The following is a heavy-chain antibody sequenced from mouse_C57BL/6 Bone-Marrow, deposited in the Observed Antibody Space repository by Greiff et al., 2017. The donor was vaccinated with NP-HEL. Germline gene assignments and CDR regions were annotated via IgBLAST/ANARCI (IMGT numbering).Heavy chain of an antibody. Sequence: EVQLQQSGPELVKPGASVKIPCKASGYTFTDYNMDWVKQSHGKSLEWIGDINPNNGGTIYNQKFKGKATLTVDKSSSTAYMELRSLTSEDSAVYYCASRVGGSKCYAMDYWGQGTLVTVSS. D-gene: IGHD1-1*01. CDR1: GYTFTDYN. V-gene: IGHV1-18*01. CDR3: ASRVGGSKCYAMDY. J-gene: IGHJ4*01. CDR2: INPNNGGT.